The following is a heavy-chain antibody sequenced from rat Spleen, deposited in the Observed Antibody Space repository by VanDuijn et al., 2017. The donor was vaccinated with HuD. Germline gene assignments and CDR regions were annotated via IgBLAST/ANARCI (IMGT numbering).Heavy chain of an antibody. J-gene: IGHJ4*01. CDR1: GFTFSDYG. CDR2: ISYDNYNT. Sequence: EVQLVESGGGLVQPGSPLKLSCAASGFTFSDYGVAWVRQAPTTGLEWVATISYDNYNTYYPDSVKGRFTISRDNAKSTLYLQMNSLRSEDTATYYCTRGAYNNLGVMDAWGQGASVTVSS. V-gene: IGHV5-29*01. D-gene: IGHD1-10*01. CDR3: TRGAYNNLGVMDA.